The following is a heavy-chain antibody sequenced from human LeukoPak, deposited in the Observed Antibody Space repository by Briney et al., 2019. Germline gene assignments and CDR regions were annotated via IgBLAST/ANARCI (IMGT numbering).Heavy chain of an antibody. CDR1: GFAFNTYA. Sequence: GGSLRLSCAASGFAFNTYAMHWVRQAPGKGLEWVAVISYDGSNKYYADSVKGRFTISGDNSKNTLYLQMNSLRAEDTAVYYCARDSSGPFDYWGQGTLVTVSS. D-gene: IGHD6-19*01. CDR2: ISYDGSNK. V-gene: IGHV3-30*19. CDR3: ARDSSGPFDY. J-gene: IGHJ4*02.